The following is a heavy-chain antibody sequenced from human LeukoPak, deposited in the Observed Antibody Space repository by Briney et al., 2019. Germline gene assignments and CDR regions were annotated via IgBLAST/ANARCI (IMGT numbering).Heavy chain of an antibody. CDR3: ARTMIVVVIVGDAFDI. Sequence: SETLSLTCTVSDTSINTYYWGWIRQPPGKGLEWIGSIYYSGSTYYNPSLKSRVTISVDTSKNQFSLKLSSVTAADTAVYYCARTMIVVVIVGDAFDIWGQGTMVTVSS. V-gene: IGHV4-39*07. J-gene: IGHJ3*02. CDR1: DTSINTYY. CDR2: IYYSGST. D-gene: IGHD3-22*01.